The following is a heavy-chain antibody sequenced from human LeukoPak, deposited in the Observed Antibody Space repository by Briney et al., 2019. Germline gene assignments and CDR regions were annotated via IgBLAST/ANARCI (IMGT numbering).Heavy chain of an antibody. J-gene: IGHJ4*02. V-gene: IGHV4-34*01. D-gene: IGHD3-3*01. Sequence: PSETLSLTCAVYGGSFSGYYWSWIRQPPGKGLGWIGEINHSGSTNYNPSLKSRVTISVDTSKNQFSLKLSSVTAADTAVYYCAISPVLRFLEWLPSFDYWGQGTLVTVSS. CDR1: GGSFSGYY. CDR2: INHSGST. CDR3: AISPVLRFLEWLPSFDY.